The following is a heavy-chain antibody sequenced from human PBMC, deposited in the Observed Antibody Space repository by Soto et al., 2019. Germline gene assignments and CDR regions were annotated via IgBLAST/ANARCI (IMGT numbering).Heavy chain of an antibody. V-gene: IGHV3-64*01. CDR1: GFTFSRYA. J-gene: IGHJ6*02. Sequence: EVQLVVSGGGLVQPGGSLRLSCAASGFTFSRYAMHWVRQAPGKGLECVSAITSNGGNTDYASSVKGRFTISRDNSKNTLYLQMGSLRAEDMAVYYCARRIPFGYGMDVWGQGTTVTVSS. CDR2: ITSNGGNT. CDR3: ARRIPFGYGMDV. D-gene: IGHD2-21*01.